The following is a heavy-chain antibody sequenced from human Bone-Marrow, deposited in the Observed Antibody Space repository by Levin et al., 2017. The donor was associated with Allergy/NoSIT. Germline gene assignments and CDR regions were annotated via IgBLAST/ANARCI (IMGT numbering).Heavy chain of an antibody. CDR3: TRGESVQWAFDI. D-gene: IGHD1-1*01. CDR2: ISYDGTDE. V-gene: IGHV3-30*04. CDR1: DFTFSNYP. J-gene: IGHJ3*02. Sequence: GSLRLSCAASDFTFSNYPMHWVRQAPGKGLEWVALISYDGTDEYYADSVKGRFTISRDNSKNTLYLHMNSLRAEDTAVYYCTRGESVQWAFDIWGQGTMVTVSS.